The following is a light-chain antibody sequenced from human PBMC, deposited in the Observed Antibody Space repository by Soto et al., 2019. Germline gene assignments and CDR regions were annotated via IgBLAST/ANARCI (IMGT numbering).Light chain of an antibody. Sequence: DIQLTQSPSSLSASVGDRVSITCRTSQTISTFLNWYHHRPGQAPKLLIYSISILQSGVPSRFSGGGAGTEFSLTISSLQPEDFCSYSCQQTYTLPPAFDGVNRVQIK. J-gene: IGKJ4*01. CDR1: QTISTF. CDR2: SIS. CDR3: QQTYTLPPA. V-gene: IGKV1-39*01.